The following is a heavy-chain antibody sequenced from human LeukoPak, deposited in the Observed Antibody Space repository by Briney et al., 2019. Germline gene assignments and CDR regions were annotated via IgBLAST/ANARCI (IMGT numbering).Heavy chain of an antibody. CDR1: GFTFDDYA. J-gene: IGHJ4*02. CDR3: AKDRGVYCSGGSCYGGFDY. CDR2: ISWSSGTI. Sequence: GGSLRLSCAASGFTFDDYAMHWVRQAPGKGLEWVSGISWSSGTIDYADSVQGRFTISRDNAKNSLYLQLNSLRTEDTALYYCAKDRGVYCSGGSCYGGFDYWGQGTLVTVSS. D-gene: IGHD2-15*01. V-gene: IGHV3-9*01.